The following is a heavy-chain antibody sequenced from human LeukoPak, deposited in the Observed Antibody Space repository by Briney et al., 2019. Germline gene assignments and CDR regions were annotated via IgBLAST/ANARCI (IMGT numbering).Heavy chain of an antibody. CDR2: ISSGGTR. V-gene: IGHV3-23*01. D-gene: IGHD3-10*01. CDR3: AKAGGLAIEYFQH. Sequence: GGSLRLSCAASGFTFSSYAMSWVRQAPGKGLAYVSGISSGGTRYDADSVRGRFTISRDNSRNTLYLQMSSLRAEDTAIYYCAKAGGLAIEYFQHWGQGTLVTVSS. J-gene: IGHJ1*01. CDR1: GFTFSSYA.